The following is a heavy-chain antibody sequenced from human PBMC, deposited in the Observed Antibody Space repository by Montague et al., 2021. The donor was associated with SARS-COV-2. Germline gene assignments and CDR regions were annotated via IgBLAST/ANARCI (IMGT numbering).Heavy chain of an antibody. J-gene: IGHJ4*02. CDR3: ARREYSYGWGD. Sequence: SETLSLTCTVTGGPISGSSDYWGWIRQSPGKGLGWIASVDYSGNTNYSPSLKSRLTISVDTSKNQFSLKLISVTAADTALYYCARREYSYGWGDWGQGTLVTVSS. CDR2: VDYSGNT. CDR1: GGPISGSSDY. D-gene: IGHD5-18*01. V-gene: IGHV4-39*01.